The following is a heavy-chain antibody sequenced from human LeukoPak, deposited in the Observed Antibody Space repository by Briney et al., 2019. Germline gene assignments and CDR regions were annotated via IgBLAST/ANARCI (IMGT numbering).Heavy chain of an antibody. CDR2: IYHSGST. CDR3: ARVYGDYRRGGPDWFDP. D-gene: IGHD4-17*01. J-gene: IGHJ5*02. V-gene: IGHV4-38-2*02. Sequence: SETLSLTCTVSGYSISSGYYWGWIRQPPGKGLEWIGSIYHSGSTYYNPSLKSRVTISVDTSKNQFSLKLSSVTAADTAVYYCARVYGDYRRGGPDWFDPWGQGTLVTVSS. CDR1: GYSISSGYY.